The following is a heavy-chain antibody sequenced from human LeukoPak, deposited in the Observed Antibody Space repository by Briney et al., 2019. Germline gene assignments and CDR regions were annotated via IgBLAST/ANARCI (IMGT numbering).Heavy chain of an antibody. J-gene: IGHJ4*02. Sequence: GRSLRLSCAASGFTFSSYGMHWVRRAPGKGLEWVAVISYDGSNKYYADSVKGRFTISRDNSKNTLYLQMNSLRAEDTAVYYCAKEMVDTAMVTPFDYWGQGTLVTVSS. D-gene: IGHD5-18*01. CDR2: ISYDGSNK. CDR1: GFTFSSYG. V-gene: IGHV3-30*18. CDR3: AKEMVDTAMVTPFDY.